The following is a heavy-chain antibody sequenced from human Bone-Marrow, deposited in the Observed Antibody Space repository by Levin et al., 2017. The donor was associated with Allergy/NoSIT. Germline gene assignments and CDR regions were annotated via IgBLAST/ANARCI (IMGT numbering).Heavy chain of an antibody. D-gene: IGHD6-13*01. CDR1: GYTFTSYD. CDR3: ARARLTYSSSFSNWFDP. V-gene: IGHV1-8*01. CDR2: MNPNSGNT. Sequence: GGSLRLSCKASGYTFTSYDINWVRQATRQGLEWMGWMNPNSGNTGYAQKFQGRVTMTRNTSISTAYMELSSLRSEDTAVYYCARARLTYSSSFSNWFDPWGQGTLVTVSS. J-gene: IGHJ5*02.